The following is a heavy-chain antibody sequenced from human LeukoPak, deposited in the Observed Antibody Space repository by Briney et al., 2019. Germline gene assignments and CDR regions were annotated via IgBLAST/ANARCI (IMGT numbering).Heavy chain of an antibody. CDR3: ASIGSLFDY. V-gene: IGHV7-4-1*02. CDR1: GYTFAKYA. J-gene: IGHJ4*02. CDR2: INTGTGNP. Sequence: ASVKVSCKASGYTFAKYAMNWVRQAPGQGLEFMAWINTGTGNPTYAQDFTGRFVFSLDTSVNTAYLQITSLKAEDTAVYYCASIGSLFDYWGQGTLVTVSS. D-gene: IGHD1-26*01.